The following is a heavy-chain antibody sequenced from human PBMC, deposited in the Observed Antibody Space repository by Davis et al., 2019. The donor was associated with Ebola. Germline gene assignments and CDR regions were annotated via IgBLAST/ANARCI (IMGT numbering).Heavy chain of an antibody. J-gene: IGHJ4*02. CDR1: VITFSSYA. CDR2: ISGSGGST. D-gene: IGHD3-22*01. CDR3: AKDAAAYYYDSSGYYDPVLDY. V-gene: IGHV3-23*01. Sequence: GESLKISCTDSVITFSSYAMTWVRQAPGKGLEWVSAISGSGGSTYYADSVKGRFTISRDNSKKTLYLQMNSLRAEDTAVYYCAKDAAAYYYDSSGYYDPVLDYWGQGTLVTVSS.